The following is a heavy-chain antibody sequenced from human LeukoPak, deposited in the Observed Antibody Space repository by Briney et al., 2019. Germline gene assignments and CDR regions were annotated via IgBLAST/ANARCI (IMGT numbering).Heavy chain of an antibody. CDR3: ARVLTLRTGHFDY. D-gene: IGHD1-1*01. J-gene: IGHJ4*02. V-gene: IGHV1-2*02. Sequence: ASVKVSCKASGYTFTGYYVHWVRQAPGQGLEWMGWINPNSGGTNYAQKFQGRVTMTRDTPISTAYMELSRLRSDDTAVYYCARVLTLRTGHFDYWGQGTLVTVSS. CDR2: INPNSGGT. CDR1: GYTFTGYY.